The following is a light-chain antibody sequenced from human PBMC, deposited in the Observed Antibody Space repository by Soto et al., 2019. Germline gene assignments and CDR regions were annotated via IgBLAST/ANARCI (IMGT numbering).Light chain of an antibody. CDR2: SSS. V-gene: IGKV3-20*01. J-gene: IGKJ1*01. Sequence: EIVLTQYPATLSFSPGDRATLSCSASQRVSTYFAWYHQRPGPAPRLLIYSSSNRATGIPDRFSGSGAGTDFTLTISRLEPEDFAVYYCQQYGISPRTFGQGTKVDIK. CDR1: QRVSTY. CDR3: QQYGISPRT.